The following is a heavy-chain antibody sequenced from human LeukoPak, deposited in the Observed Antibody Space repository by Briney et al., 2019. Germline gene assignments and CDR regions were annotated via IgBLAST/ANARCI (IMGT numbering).Heavy chain of an antibody. CDR2: IKQDGSEK. CDR3: ARAYCGGDCLKEYYYGMDV. Sequence: GGSLRLSCTASGFTFGSYWMSWVRQAPGKGLEWVANIKQDGSEKYYVDSVKGRFTISRDNAKNSLYLQMNSLRAEDTAVYYCARAYCGGDCLKEYYYGMDVWGQGTTVTVSS. J-gene: IGHJ6*02. D-gene: IGHD2-21*02. V-gene: IGHV3-7*01. CDR1: GFTFGSYW.